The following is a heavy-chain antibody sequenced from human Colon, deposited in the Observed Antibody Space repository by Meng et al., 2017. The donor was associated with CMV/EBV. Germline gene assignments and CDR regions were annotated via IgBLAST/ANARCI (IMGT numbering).Heavy chain of an antibody. D-gene: IGHD2-2*01. V-gene: IGHV3-30*04. CDR1: GFTFSSYA. CDR3: ARGLVPAAKAGMDV. J-gene: IGHJ6*02. CDR2: ISYDGSNK. Sequence: GESLKISCAAPGFTFSSYAMHWVRQAPGKGLEWVAVISYDGSNKYYADSVKGRFTISRDNSKNTLYLQMNSLRAEDTAVYYCARGLVPAAKAGMDVWGQGTTVTVSS.